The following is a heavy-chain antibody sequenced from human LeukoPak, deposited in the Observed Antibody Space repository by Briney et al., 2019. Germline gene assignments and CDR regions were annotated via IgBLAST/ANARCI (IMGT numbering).Heavy chain of an antibody. CDR3: AKDLIGTWAPDY. D-gene: IGHD1-1*01. CDR1: GFTFTNYG. Sequence: PGGSLRLSCAASGFTFTNYGIHWVRQAPGKGLAWVAFIRSDGSTDYYADSVKGGFTISRDNSKDTLYLQMNSLRGEDTAVYYCAKDLIGTWAPDYWGQGTLVTVSS. CDR2: IRSDGSTD. V-gene: IGHV3-30*02. J-gene: IGHJ4*02.